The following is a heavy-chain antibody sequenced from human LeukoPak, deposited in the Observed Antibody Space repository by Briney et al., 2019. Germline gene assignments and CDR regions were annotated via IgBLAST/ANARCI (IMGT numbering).Heavy chain of an antibody. V-gene: IGHV1-8*01. Sequence: ASVKVSCKASGYTFTSYDINRVRQATGQGFEWMGWMNPNSGNTGYAQKFQGRVTMTRNTSISTAYMELSSLRSEDTAVYYCARGFSIAAALNYWGQGTLVTVSS. CDR2: MNPNSGNT. J-gene: IGHJ4*02. CDR3: ARGFSIAAALNY. D-gene: IGHD6-13*01. CDR1: GYTFTSYD.